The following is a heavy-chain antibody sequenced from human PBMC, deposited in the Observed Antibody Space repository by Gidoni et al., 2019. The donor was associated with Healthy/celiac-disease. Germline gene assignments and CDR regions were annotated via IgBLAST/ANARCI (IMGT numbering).Heavy chain of an antibody. CDR2: ISGSGGST. CDR1: GFTFSSYA. J-gene: IGHJ4*02. CDR3: AKGPSHFDY. Sequence: ELQLADPCGGLVQSGGSSRLSCAATGFTFSSYAMRWVRQAPGEGLEWGSAISGSGGSTDDADSVKGRFTISRDNSKNTLYLQMNSRRAEDTAVYYCAKGPSHFDYWGQGTLVTVSS. V-gene: IGHV3-23*04.